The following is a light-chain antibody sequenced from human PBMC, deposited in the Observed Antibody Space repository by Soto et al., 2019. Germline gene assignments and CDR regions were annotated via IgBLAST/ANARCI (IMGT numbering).Light chain of an antibody. CDR1: PCVTND. CDR3: QQYNKWPLIT. J-gene: IGKJ5*01. CDR2: GAF. Sequence: EIVLTQSPATLSLSPGERATLSCRASPCVTNDLAWYQQKPGQPPRLLIYGAFNRATGIPARFSGSGSGTEFTLIISSLQSEDFAVYYCQQYNKWPLITFGQGTRLEIK. V-gene: IGKV3-15*01.